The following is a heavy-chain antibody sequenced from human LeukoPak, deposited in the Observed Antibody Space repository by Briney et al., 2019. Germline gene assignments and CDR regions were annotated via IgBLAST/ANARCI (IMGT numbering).Heavy chain of an antibody. CDR2: IYYSGST. V-gene: IGHV4-30-4*01. J-gene: IGHJ4*02. CDR3: AGRYDPYYFDY. D-gene: IGHD3-16*01. CDR1: GGSISSGDYY. Sequence: PSQTLSLTCTVSGGSISSGDYYWSWIRQPPGKGLEWIGYIYYSGSTNYNPSLKSRVTISIDTSKNQFSLKLSSVTAADTAVYYCAGRYDPYYFDYWGQGTLVTVSS.